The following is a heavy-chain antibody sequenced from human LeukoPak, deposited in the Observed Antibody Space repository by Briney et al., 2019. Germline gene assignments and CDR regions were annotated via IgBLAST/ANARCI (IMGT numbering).Heavy chain of an antibody. Sequence: ASVKVSCKASGYTFSSYHIHWVRQAPGQGLVWMGKINPSFNPGVDVTSYAQKFQGRVTMTRDLSTNTVYMELSSLTSEDTAVYYCARAWESIAGYYFDYWGQGTLVTVSS. CDR2: INPSFNPGVDVT. J-gene: IGHJ4*02. D-gene: IGHD1-26*01. V-gene: IGHV1-46*01. CDR3: ARAWESIAGYYFDY. CDR1: GYTFSSYH.